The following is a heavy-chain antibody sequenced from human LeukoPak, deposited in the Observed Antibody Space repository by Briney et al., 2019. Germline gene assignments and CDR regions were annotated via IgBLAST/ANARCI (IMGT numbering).Heavy chain of an antibody. D-gene: IGHD4-17*01. Sequence: GGALRLACAASGFSVSSDYMGWVRRAPGKGLGGVSVIYSGGSTYCADSVKGRFTISRDNSKNTLYLQMNSLRAEDTAVYYCARDPDYGDSFYAWGQGTLVTVSS. CDR3: ARDPDYGDSFYA. CDR1: GFSVSSDY. J-gene: IGHJ4*02. CDR2: IYSGGST. V-gene: IGHV3-66*01.